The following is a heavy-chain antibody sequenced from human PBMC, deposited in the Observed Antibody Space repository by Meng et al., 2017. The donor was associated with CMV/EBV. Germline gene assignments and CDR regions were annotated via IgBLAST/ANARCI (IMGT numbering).Heavy chain of an antibody. J-gene: IGHJ4*02. CDR3: ARDGAGGFLEWLLDFDY. Sequence: GGSLRLSCAASGFTFSSYGMHWVRQAPGKGLEWVAFIRYDGSNKYYADSVKGRFTISRDNSKNTLYLQMNSLRAEDTAVYYCARDGAGGFLEWLLDFDYWGQGTLVTVSS. V-gene: IGHV3-30*02. CDR2: IRYDGSNK. CDR1: GFTFSSYG. D-gene: IGHD3-3*01.